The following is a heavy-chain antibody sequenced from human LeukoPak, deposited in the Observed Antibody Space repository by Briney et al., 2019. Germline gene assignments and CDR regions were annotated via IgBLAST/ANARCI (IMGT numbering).Heavy chain of an antibody. CDR3: ARSRRPYDYVWGGDDY. Sequence: ASVKVSCKASGYTFTSYGISWVRQAPGQGLEWMGWISAYNGSTNYAQKLQGRVTMTTDTSTSTAYMELRSLRSDDTAVYYCARSRRPYDYVWGGDDYWGQGTLVTVSS. CDR1: GYTFTSYG. CDR2: ISAYNGST. D-gene: IGHD3-16*01. V-gene: IGHV1-18*01. J-gene: IGHJ4*02.